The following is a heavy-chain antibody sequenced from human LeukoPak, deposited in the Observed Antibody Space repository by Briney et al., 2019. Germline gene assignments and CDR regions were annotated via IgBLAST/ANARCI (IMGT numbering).Heavy chain of an antibody. CDR2: IYYSGST. V-gene: IGHV4-59*01. J-gene: IGHJ6*02. CDR1: GGSISSYY. Sequence: SETLSLTCTVSGGSISSYYWSWIRQRPGKGLEWIGYIYYSGSTNYNPSLKSRVTISVDTSKNQFSLKLSSVTAADTAVYYCARAEGDYYGMDVWGQGTTVTVSS. D-gene: IGHD1-14*01. CDR3: ARAEGDYYGMDV.